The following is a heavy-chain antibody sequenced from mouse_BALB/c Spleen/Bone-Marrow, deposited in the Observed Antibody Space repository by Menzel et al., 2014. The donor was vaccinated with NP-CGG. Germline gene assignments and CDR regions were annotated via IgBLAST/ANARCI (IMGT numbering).Heavy chain of an antibody. CDR3: ARRVWSRGGDY. CDR1: GFTFSSYG. Sequence: EVQLQEYGGDLVKPGGSLKLSCAASGFTFSSYGMSWVRQTPDKRLEWVATFSSGGSYTYYPDSLKGRFTISRDIAENTLYLQMSSLKAEDTALYYCARRVWSRGGDYWGQGTSVTVCS. D-gene: IGHD2-10*02. CDR2: FSSGGSYT. V-gene: IGHV5-6*01. J-gene: IGHJ4*01.